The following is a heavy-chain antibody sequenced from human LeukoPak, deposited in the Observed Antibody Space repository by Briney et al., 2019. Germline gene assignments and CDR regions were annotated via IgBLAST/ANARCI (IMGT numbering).Heavy chain of an antibody. D-gene: IGHD5-18*01. CDR2: IYTSGST. CDR3: ARDVGGYNYGYSLGY. CDR1: GGSVSSYY. Sequence: PSETLSLTCTVSGGSVSSYYWNWIRQPAGKGLEWIGRIYTSGSTSYNSSLKSRVTMSVDTSKNQFSLKLNSVTAADTAVYYCARDVGGYNYGYSLGYWGQGTLVSVSS. V-gene: IGHV4-4*07. J-gene: IGHJ4*02.